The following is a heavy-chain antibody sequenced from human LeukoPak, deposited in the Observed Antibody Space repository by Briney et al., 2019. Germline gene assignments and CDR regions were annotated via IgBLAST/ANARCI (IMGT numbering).Heavy chain of an antibody. D-gene: IGHD3-10*01. CDR1: GGSISSGGYS. V-gene: IGHV4-30-2*01. J-gene: IGHJ4*02. CDR3: ARGYGSGSYSTLNY. Sequence: SETLSLTCAVSGGSISSGGYSWSWIRQPPGKGLEWIGYIYHGDTTYYNPSLKSRVTISVDRSKNQFSLKLTSVTAADTAVYYCARGYGSGSYSTLNYWGQGILVTVSS. CDR2: IYHGDTT.